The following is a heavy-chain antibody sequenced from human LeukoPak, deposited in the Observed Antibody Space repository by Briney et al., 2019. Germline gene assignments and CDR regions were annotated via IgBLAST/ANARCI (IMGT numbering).Heavy chain of an antibody. Sequence: ASVKVSCKASGYTFTSYGISWVRQAPGGGLEWMGWISPYNGDTNYAQKFQGRLTLTTDTSTSTASMELRSLTSDDTAVYYCVRDENYGIYINFDFWGQGTVVTVSS. CDR1: GYTFTSYG. CDR2: ISPYNGDT. CDR3: VRDENYGIYINFDF. J-gene: IGHJ4*02. D-gene: IGHD4-17*01. V-gene: IGHV1-18*01.